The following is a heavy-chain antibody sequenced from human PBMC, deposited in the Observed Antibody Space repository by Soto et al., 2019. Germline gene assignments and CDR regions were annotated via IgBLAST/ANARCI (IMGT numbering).Heavy chain of an antibody. V-gene: IGHV4-61*01. Sequence: KLSETLSLTCTVSDASVSSDSYFWTWIRQPPGKGLEWIAYISHTGDTNYNPSLKSRVTISIDTSRNQFSLTVTSVTAADTAVYFCARIVVGVTVDLWGQGSLVTVSS. J-gene: IGHJ4*02. CDR3: ARIVVGVTVDL. CDR2: ISHTGDT. D-gene: IGHD1-26*01. CDR1: DASVSSDSYF.